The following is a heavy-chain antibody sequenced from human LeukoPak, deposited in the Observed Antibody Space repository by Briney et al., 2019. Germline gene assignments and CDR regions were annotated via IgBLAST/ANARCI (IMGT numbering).Heavy chain of an antibody. CDR2: ISYDGSNK. CDR1: GFTFSSYG. D-gene: IGHD1-26*01. J-gene: IGHJ4*02. Sequence: GGSLRLSCAASGFTFSSYGMRWVRQAPGKGLEWVAVISYDGSNKYYADSVKGRFTISRDNSKNTLYPQMNSLRAEDTAVYYCAKDEVGATDYWGQGTLVTVSS. CDR3: AKDEVGATDY. V-gene: IGHV3-30*18.